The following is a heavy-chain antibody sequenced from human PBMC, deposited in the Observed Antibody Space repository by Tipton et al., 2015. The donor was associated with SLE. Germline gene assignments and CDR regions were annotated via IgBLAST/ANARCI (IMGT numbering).Heavy chain of an antibody. CDR1: GGSISSYY. V-gene: IGHV4-4*07. D-gene: IGHD1-26*01. J-gene: IGHJ3*02. CDR3: ARPGSSGSYGAFDI. CDR2: IYTSGST. Sequence: TLSLTCTVSGGSISSYYWSWIRQPAGKGLEWIGRIYTSGSTNYNPSLKSRVTMSVDTSKNQFSLKLSSVTAADTAVYYCARPGSSGSYGAFDIWGQGTMVTVSS.